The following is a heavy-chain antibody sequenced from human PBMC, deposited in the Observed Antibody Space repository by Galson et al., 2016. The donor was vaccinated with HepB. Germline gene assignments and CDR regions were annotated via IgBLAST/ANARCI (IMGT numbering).Heavy chain of an antibody. J-gene: IGHJ6*02. CDR1: GSSINSSGHY. CDR2: TSHSGTT. D-gene: IGHD3-10*01. Sequence: SETLSLTCTVSGSSINSSGHYWGWIRLSPVKGLEWIGRTSHSGTTSYSPSFRSRFTMSPDTSQNPFSLRLKSMTAADTAAYYCARHTGSSAFYYDGMDVWGQGTKVTVSS. V-gene: IGHV4-39*01. CDR3: ARHTGSSAFYYDGMDV.